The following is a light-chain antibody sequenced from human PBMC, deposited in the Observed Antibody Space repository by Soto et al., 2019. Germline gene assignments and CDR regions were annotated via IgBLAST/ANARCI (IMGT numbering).Light chain of an antibody. Sequence: EIVLTQSPGTLSLSPGERATLSCRASLSVSSSSLAWYQQKRGQAPRLLIHDASSRATGIPDRFSGSGSGTDFTLTISRLEPEDFAVYYCQQYGGSPRTFGQGTKVEVK. CDR3: QQYGGSPRT. V-gene: IGKV3-20*01. J-gene: IGKJ1*01. CDR2: DAS. CDR1: LSVSSSS.